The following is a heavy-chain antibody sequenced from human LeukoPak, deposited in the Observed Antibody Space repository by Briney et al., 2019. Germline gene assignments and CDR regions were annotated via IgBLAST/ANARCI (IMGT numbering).Heavy chain of an antibody. V-gene: IGHV3-21*01. Sequence: MAGGSLRLSCAASGFTFSSYTMNWVRQAPGKGLEWVSSISSSSSYMYYADSVKGRFTISRDNAKNSLYLQMNSLRAEDTAVYYCARERQWLPHDAFDIWGQGTMVTVSS. D-gene: IGHD6-19*01. CDR1: GFTFSSYT. CDR2: ISSSSSYM. J-gene: IGHJ3*02. CDR3: ARERQWLPHDAFDI.